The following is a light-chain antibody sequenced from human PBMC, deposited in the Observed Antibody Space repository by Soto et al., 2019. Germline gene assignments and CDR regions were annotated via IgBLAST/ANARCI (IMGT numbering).Light chain of an antibody. V-gene: IGKV3-11*01. CDR1: QSVNSY. J-gene: IGKJ4*02. Sequence: EIVLTQSPATLSSSPGERATLSCRASQSVNSYLTWYQQKPGQAPRFLIYDASKRATGIPARFSGSGSGTDFTLTITSLEPEDFAVYYCQQFSSYPLTFGGGTRWIS. CDR3: QQFSSYPLT. CDR2: DAS.